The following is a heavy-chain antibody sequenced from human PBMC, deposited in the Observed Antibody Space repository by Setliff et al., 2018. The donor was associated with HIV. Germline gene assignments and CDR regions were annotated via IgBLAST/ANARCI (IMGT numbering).Heavy chain of an antibody. CDR3: ARQLSNSFDL. Sequence: ASVKVSCKASGYTFTTHDNTHDINWVRQAPGQGLEWMGWIGPRNADRRISQRFRGRVSLTRDTSISTAFLELSGLHSDDTAVYYCARQLSNSFDLWGQGALVTVSS. CDR2: IGPRNADR. V-gene: IGHV1-2*02. J-gene: IGHJ4*02. CDR1: GYTFT. D-gene: IGHD1-1*01.